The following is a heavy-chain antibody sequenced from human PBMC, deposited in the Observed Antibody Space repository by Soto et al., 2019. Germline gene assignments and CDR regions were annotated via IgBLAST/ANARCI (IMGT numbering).Heavy chain of an antibody. CDR1: GFTFSSYA. J-gene: IGHJ4*02. CDR3: ARDVRRITIFGVVHDGFY. D-gene: IGHD3-3*01. CDR2: ISYDGSNQ. V-gene: IGHV3-30*04. Sequence: GGSLRLSCAASGFTFSSYAMHWVRQAPGKGLEWVAVISYDGSNQYYADSVKGRFTISRDNSKNTLYLQMNSLRAEDTAVYYCARDVRRITIFGVVHDGFYWGQGTLVTVSS.